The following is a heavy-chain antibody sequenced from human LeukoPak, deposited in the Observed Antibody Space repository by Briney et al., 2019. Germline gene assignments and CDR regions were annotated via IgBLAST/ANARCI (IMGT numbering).Heavy chain of an antibody. J-gene: IGHJ2*01. Sequence: SETLSLTCTVSGGSISSRDYYWGWIRQPPGKGLTWIGTMYYSGTTFYNPSLKSRITMSVDTSKNQVSLKLSSVTAADTAVYYCARHLVYWYFDLWGRGTLVTVSS. CDR3: ARHLVYWYFDL. D-gene: IGHD2-8*02. CDR1: GGSISSRDYY. CDR2: MYYSGTT. V-gene: IGHV4-39*01.